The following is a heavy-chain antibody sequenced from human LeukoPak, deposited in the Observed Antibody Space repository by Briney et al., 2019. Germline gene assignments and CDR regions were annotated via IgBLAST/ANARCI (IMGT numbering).Heavy chain of an antibody. D-gene: IGHD3-10*01. J-gene: IGHJ4*02. CDR1: GGSISSSSYY. Sequence: SETLSLTCTVSGGSISSSSYYWGWIRQPPGKGLEWIGSIYYSGSTYYNPSLKSRVTISVDTSKNQFSLKLSSVTAADTAVYYCAREKGRALDYFDYWGQGTLVTVSS. CDR2: IYYSGST. V-gene: IGHV4-39*07. CDR3: AREKGRALDYFDY.